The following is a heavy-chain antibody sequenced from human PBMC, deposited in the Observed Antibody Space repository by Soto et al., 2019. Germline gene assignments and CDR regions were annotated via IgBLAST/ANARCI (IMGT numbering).Heavy chain of an antibody. V-gene: IGHV3-7*03. J-gene: IGHJ4*02. CDR2: IKKDGSER. CDR3: AAGIGWLIDY. CDR1: GLTLSSYW. Sequence: EGQLVESGGDLVQPGGSLRLSCAASGLTLSSYWMNWVRQAPGKGLEWVAIIKKDGSERHYVDSVKGRFTISRDNARNSLYLHMNDPRAEDTAVYYCAAGIGWLIDYWGRGTLVTVSS. D-gene: IGHD6-19*01.